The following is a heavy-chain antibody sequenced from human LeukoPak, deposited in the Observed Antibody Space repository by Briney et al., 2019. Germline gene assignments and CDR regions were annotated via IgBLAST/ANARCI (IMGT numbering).Heavy chain of an antibody. CDR1: TFSSYA. D-gene: IGHD2-2*01. Sequence: TFSSYAXXWVRQAPGQGLEWMGRIIPIFGTANYAQKFQGRVTITADESTSTAYMELSSLRSEDTAVYYCARSGDALDYWGQGTLVTVSS. CDR3: ARSGDALDY. J-gene: IGHJ4*02. CDR2: IIPIFGTA. V-gene: IGHV1-69*01.